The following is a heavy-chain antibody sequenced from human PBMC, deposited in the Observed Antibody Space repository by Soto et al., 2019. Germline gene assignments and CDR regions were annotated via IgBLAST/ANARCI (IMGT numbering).Heavy chain of an antibody. CDR2: IKQDGSEK. D-gene: IGHD5-18*01. V-gene: IGHV3-7*01. J-gene: IGHJ6*02. Sequence: EVQLVESGGGLVQPGGSLRLSCAASGFTFSSYWMSWVRQAPGKGLEWVANIKQDGSEKYYVDSVKGRFTISRDNAKNSLYRHMNSLRAEDTAVYYCAREFPTGGYGYRSRSNGPYYYYGMDVWGQGTTVTVSS. CDR1: GFTFSSYW. CDR3: AREFPTGGYGYRSRSNGPYYYYGMDV.